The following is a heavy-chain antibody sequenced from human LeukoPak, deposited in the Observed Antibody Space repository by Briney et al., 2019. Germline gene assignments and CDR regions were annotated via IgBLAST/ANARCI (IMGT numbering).Heavy chain of an antibody. V-gene: IGHV4-34*01. CDR2: INHSGST. CDR3: ARGGRLYYDSGGTPVDY. CDR1: GGSFSGYY. D-gene: IGHD3-22*01. J-gene: IGHJ4*02. Sequence: SETLSLTCAVYGGSFSGYYWSWIRQPPGKGPEWIGEINHSGSTNYNPSLKSRVTISVDTSKNQFSLKLSSVTAADTAVYYCARGGRLYYDSGGTPVDYWGQGTLVTVSS.